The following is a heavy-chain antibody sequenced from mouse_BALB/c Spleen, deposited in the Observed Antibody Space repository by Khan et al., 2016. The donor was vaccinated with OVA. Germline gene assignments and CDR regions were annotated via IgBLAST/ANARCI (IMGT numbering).Heavy chain of an antibody. J-gene: IGHJ1*01. CDR1: GYAFTNYW. CDR2: IYPGSGHT. Sequence: QVQLKQSGTELVRPGTSVKISCKASGYAFTNYWLGWVKQRPGHGLEWIGNIYPGSGHTYYNEKFKGKATLTADKSSSTAYMQLSSLTSEDSAVYVGARAGGYSYYWYFDVWGAGTTVTVSS. V-gene: IGHV1-63*01. D-gene: IGHD2-3*01. CDR3: ARAGGYSYYWYFDV.